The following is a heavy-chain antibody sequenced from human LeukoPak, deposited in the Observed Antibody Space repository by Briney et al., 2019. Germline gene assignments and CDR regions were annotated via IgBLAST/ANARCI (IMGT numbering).Heavy chain of an antibody. D-gene: IGHD3-10*01. V-gene: IGHV3-9*01. J-gene: IGHJ3*02. CDR3: AKGVRITMVRGAFDI. Sequence: GGSLRLSCAASGFTFDDYAVHWVRQAPGKGLEWVSGISWNSGSIGYADSVKGRFTISRDNAKNSLYLQMNSLRAEDTALYYCAKGVRITMVRGAFDIWGQGTMVTVSS. CDR2: ISWNSGSI. CDR1: GFTFDDYA.